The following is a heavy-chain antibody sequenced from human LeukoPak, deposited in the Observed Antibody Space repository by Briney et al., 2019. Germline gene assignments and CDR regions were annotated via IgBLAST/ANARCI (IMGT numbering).Heavy chain of an antibody. D-gene: IGHD6-13*01. V-gene: IGHV4-59*01. CDR3: ARDIAARY. J-gene: IGHJ4*02. Sequence: PSETLSLTCTVSGGSISSYYWSWIRQPPGKGLEWIAYIYYSGSTNYNPSLKSRVTISVDTSRNQFSLKLSSVTAADAAVYYCARDIAARYWGQGTLVTVSS. CDR1: GGSISSYY. CDR2: IYYSGST.